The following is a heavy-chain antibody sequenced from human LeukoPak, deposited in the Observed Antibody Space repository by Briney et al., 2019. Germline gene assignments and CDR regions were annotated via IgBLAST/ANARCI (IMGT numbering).Heavy chain of an antibody. D-gene: IGHD4-17*01. CDR3: TRDMRPGGADV. J-gene: IGHJ6*02. CDR1: GFTFTDYA. CDR2: ILWNGGET. Sequence: GGSLSLSCSISGFTFTDYAVHWVRQVPGKGLEWVSGILWNGGETGYADSVKGRFTISRDKVKSFLYLQMNSLRVEDTALYFCTRDMRPGGADVWGQGTTVTVSS. V-gene: IGHV3-9*01.